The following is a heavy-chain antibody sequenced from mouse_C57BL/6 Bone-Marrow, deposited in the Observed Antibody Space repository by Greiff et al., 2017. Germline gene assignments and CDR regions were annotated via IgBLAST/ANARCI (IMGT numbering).Heavy chain of an antibody. CDR3: ALICDGYWYFDV. D-gene: IGHD2-3*01. CDR1: GYSFTDYN. Sequence: VQLQQSGPELVKPGASVKISCTASGYSFTDYNMNWVKQSNGKSLEWIGVINPNYGTTSYNQKFKGKATLTVNPSSSTAYMQLNILTSGDSAVYYCALICDGYWYFDVWGTGTTVTVSS. CDR2: INPNYGTT. V-gene: IGHV1-39*01. J-gene: IGHJ1*03.